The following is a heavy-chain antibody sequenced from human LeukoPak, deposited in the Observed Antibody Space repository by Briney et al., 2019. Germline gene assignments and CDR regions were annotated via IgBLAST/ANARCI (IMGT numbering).Heavy chain of an antibody. D-gene: IGHD3-3*01. CDR2: IIPIFGTA. CDR1: GGTFSSYA. V-gene: IGHV1-69*05. J-gene: IGHJ6*04. CDR3: VRSSTSFGFLEWLPEENLKAGPFSMDV. Sequence: SVKVSCKASGGTFSSYAISWVRQAPGQGLEWMGGIIPIFGTANYAQKFQGRVTITTDESTSTAYMELSSLRSEDTAVYYCVRSSTSFGFLEWLPEENLKAGPFSMDVWGKGTTVTVSS.